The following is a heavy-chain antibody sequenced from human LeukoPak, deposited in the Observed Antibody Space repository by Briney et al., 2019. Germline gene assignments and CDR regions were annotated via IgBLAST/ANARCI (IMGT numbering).Heavy chain of an antibody. CDR2: IYYSGST. CDR1: GGSISSYY. CDR3: ARATTVMTSDFDY. J-gene: IGHJ4*02. D-gene: IGHD4-17*01. Sequence: SETLSLTCTVSGGSISSYYWSWIRQPPGKGLEWIGYIYYSGSTYYNPSLKSRITMSTDPSKNQFSLKLSSVTAADTAVYYCARATTVMTSDFDYWGQGTLVTVSS. V-gene: IGHV4-59*12.